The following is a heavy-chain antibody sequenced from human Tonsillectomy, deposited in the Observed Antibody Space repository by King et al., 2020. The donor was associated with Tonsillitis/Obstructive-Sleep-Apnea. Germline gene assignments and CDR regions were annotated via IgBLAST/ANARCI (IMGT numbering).Heavy chain of an antibody. CDR2: TYYRSKWYN. Sequence: VQLQQSGPGLVKPSQTLSLTCAISGDSVSSNSGAWNWIRQSPSRGLEWLGRTYYRSKWYNDYALSVKSRMTINPDTSMNQFSLQLNSVTPEDTAVYYCARESGESWGYYFDYWGQGTLVTVSS. CDR1: GDSVSSNSGA. CDR3: ARESGESWGYYFDY. J-gene: IGHJ4*02. V-gene: IGHV6-1*01. D-gene: IGHD7-27*01.